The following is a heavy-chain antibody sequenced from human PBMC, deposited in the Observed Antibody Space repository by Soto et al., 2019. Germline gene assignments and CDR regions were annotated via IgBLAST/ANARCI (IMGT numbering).Heavy chain of an antibody. Sequence: GGSLRLSCAASGFTFSSYAMSWVRQAPGKGLEWVSAISGSGGSTYYADSVKGRFTISRDNSKNTLYLQMNSLRAEDTAVYYCAKGPVVVVAAHLNDNWFDPWGQGTLVTVSS. D-gene: IGHD2-15*01. V-gene: IGHV3-23*01. CDR1: GFTFSSYA. J-gene: IGHJ5*02. CDR2: ISGSGGST. CDR3: AKGPVVVVAAHLNDNWFDP.